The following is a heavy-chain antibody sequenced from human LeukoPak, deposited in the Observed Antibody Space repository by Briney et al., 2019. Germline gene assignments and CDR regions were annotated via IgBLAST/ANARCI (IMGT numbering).Heavy chain of an antibody. CDR1: GFTFSSYA. D-gene: IGHD6-19*01. J-gene: IGHJ4*02. CDR2: VSGNGGNT. Sequence: PGGSLRLSCAASGFTFSSYAMSWVRHAPGKGLEWVSAVSGNGGNTYYTDSVKGRFTISRDKSKNTLYLQMNSLRAEDTAVYHCARPPGGWTRGGFDYWGQGTLVTVSS. V-gene: IGHV3-23*01. CDR3: ARPPGGWTRGGFDY.